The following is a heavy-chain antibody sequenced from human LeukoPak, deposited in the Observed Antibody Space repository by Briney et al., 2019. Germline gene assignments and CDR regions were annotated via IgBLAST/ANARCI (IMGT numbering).Heavy chain of an antibody. V-gene: IGHV4-4*07. J-gene: IGHJ3*02. CDR3: ARSSDSSGYTDAFDI. CDR2: IYTSGST. CDR1: GGSISSYY. D-gene: IGHD3-22*01. Sequence: SETLSLTCTVSGGSISSYYWSWIRQPAGKGLEWIGRIYTSGSTNYNPSLKSRVTISLDTSKNQFSLKLSSVTAADTAVYYCARSSDSSGYTDAFDIWGQGTMVTVSS.